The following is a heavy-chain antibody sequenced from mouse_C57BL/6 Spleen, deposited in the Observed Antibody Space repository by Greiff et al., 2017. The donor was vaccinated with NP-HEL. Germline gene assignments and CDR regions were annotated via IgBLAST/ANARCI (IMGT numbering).Heavy chain of an antibody. J-gene: IGHJ2*01. D-gene: IGHD1-1*01. CDR3: ERQRGRGSSPFDD. V-gene: IGHV1-55*01. CDR2: IYPGSGST. Sequence: QVQLQQPGAELVKPGASVKMSCKASGYTFTSYWITWVKQRPGQGLEWIGDIYPGSGSTNYNEKFKTKATLTVDTPSSTAYMQLSSLTSEDSAGDDCERQRGRGSSPFDDRGQGTTLTVAS. CDR1: GYTFTSYW.